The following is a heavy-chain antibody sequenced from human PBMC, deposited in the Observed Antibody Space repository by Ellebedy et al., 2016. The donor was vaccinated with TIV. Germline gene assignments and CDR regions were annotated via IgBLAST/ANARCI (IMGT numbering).Heavy chain of an antibody. Sequence: SETLSLTXAVYGGSFSGYYWSWIRQPPGKGLEWIGEINHSGSTNYNPSLKSRVTISVDTSKNQFSLKLSSVTAADTAVYYCARDGPKPIAAAGRDYYYYMDVWGKGTTVTVSS. CDR2: INHSGST. J-gene: IGHJ6*03. CDR3: ARDGPKPIAAAGRDYYYYMDV. CDR1: GGSFSGYY. D-gene: IGHD6-13*01. V-gene: IGHV4-34*01.